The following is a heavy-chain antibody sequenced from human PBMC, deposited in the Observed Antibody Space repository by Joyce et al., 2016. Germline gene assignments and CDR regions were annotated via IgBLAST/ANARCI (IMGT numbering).Heavy chain of an antibody. J-gene: IGHJ4*02. Sequence: QVQLQQWGAGLLKPSETLSLTCAVSGGPFRGFFWTWVRQPPGKGLEWIGDIKNSGGTNYNPSLKTRVTFSVDTSKNQFSLKLTSLSAADTAVYYCARSQWLAPLMYWGQGTPVTVSS. CDR2: IKNSGGT. CDR3: ARSQWLAPLMY. CDR1: GGPFRGFF. V-gene: IGHV4-34*01. D-gene: IGHD6-19*01.